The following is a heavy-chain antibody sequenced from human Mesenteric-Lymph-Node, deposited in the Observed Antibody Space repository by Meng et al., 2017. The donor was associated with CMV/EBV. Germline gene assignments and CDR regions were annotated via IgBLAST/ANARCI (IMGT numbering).Heavy chain of an antibody. Sequence: RQPPGKGLEWIGEINHSGSTNYNPSLKSRVTISVDTSKNQFSLKLSSVTAADTAVYYCARGPSGRSGPWERIAARPRGGGQKFGVFDYWGQGTLVTVSS. CDR3: ARGPSGRSGPWERIAARPRGGGQKFGVFDY. J-gene: IGHJ4*02. V-gene: IGHV4-34*01. CDR2: INHSGST. D-gene: IGHD6-6*01.